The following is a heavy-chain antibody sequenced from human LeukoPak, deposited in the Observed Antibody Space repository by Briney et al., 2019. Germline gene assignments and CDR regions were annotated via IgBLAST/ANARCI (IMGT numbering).Heavy chain of an antibody. CDR3: AITMYYYDSNGYYSFDY. J-gene: IGHJ4*02. Sequence: PGRSLRLSCATSGFTFSNYGMHWVRQAPGKGLEWVAVIWYDGSKKYYGDSVKGRFTISRDNSKNTLYLQMNSLRAEDTAVYYCAITMYYYDSNGYYSFDYWSQGTLVTVSS. CDR1: GFTFSNYG. CDR2: IWYDGSKK. V-gene: IGHV3-33*01. D-gene: IGHD3-22*01.